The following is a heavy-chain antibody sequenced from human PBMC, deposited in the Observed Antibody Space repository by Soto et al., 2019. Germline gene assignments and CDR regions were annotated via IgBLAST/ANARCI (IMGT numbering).Heavy chain of an antibody. CDR2: IIPIFGTA. Sequence: SVKVSCKASGGTFSSYAISWVRQAPGQGLEWMGGIIPIFGTANYAQKFQGRVTITADESTSTAYMELSSLRSEDTAVYYCAREVITGTTVGSAFDIWGQGTMVTVSS. V-gene: IGHV1-69*13. CDR3: AREVITGTTVGSAFDI. D-gene: IGHD1-7*01. CDR1: GGTFSSYA. J-gene: IGHJ3*02.